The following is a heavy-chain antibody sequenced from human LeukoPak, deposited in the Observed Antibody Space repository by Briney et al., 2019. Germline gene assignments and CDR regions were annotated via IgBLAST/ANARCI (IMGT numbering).Heavy chain of an antibody. D-gene: IGHD6-19*01. CDR1: GYSISSGYY. CDR3: ASLSGWYSGDYYYYMDV. Sequence: SETLSLTCTVSGYSISSGYYWGWIRQPPGKGLEWIGSIYHSGSTYYNPSLKSRVTISVDTSKNQFSLKLSSVTAADTAVYYCASLSGWYSGDYYYYMDVWGKGTTVTVSS. V-gene: IGHV4-38-2*02. CDR2: IYHSGST. J-gene: IGHJ6*03.